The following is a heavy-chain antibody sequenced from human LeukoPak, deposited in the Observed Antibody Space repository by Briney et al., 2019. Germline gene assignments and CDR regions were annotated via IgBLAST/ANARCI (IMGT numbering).Heavy chain of an antibody. CDR2: INHSGST. J-gene: IGHJ3*02. Sequence: SETLSLTCAVYGGSFSGYYWSWIRQPPGKGLEWIGEINHSGSTNYNPSLKSRVTISVDTSKNQFSLKLSSVTAADTAVYYCARDLRGSYRGGSAFDIWGQGTMVTVSS. D-gene: IGHD1-26*01. CDR1: GGSFSGYY. V-gene: IGHV4-34*01. CDR3: ARDLRGSYRGGSAFDI.